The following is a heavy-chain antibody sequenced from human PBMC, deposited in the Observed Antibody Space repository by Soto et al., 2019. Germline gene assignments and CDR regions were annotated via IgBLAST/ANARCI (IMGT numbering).Heavy chain of an antibody. CDR1: GFSLSTSGMC. Sequence: SGPTLVNPTQTLTLTCTFSGFSLSTSGMCVSWIRQPPGKALEWLARIDWDDDKYYSTSLKTRLTISKDTSKNQVVLTMTNMDPVDTATYYCARQTMRFGGVIAYPVFDYWGQGTLVTVSS. J-gene: IGHJ4*02. CDR3: ARQTMRFGGVIAYPVFDY. V-gene: IGHV2-70*11. D-gene: IGHD3-16*02. CDR2: IDWDDDK.